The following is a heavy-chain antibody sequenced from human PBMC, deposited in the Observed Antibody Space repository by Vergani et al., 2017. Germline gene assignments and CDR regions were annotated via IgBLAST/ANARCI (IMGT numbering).Heavy chain of an antibody. D-gene: IGHD2-2*01. CDR2: INLDGSEK. Sequence: EVQLVESGGGLVQPGGSLRLSCAASGFTFSNYWMSWVRQAPGKGLEWVANINLDGSEKYYVDSVKGRFTISRDNAKNSLYLQMNSLRAEDTAVYYCARVWGLPAATPFDYWGQGTLVTLSS. J-gene: IGHJ4*02. V-gene: IGHV3-7*01. CDR3: ARVWGLPAATPFDY. CDR1: GFTFSNYW.